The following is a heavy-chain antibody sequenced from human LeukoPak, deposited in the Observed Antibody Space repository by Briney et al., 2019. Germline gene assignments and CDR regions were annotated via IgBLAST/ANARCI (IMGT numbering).Heavy chain of an antibody. J-gene: IGHJ4*02. CDR1: GGSLSSYY. CDR3: ARTYYYDSSGYYTLEYYFVY. Sequence: TSETLSLTCTVSGGSLSSYYWSWIRQPPGQGLEWIGYIYYSGSTNYNPSLKSRVTISVDTSKNQFSLKLSSVTAADTAVYSCARTYYYDSSGYYTLEYYFVYWGQETLVTVSS. D-gene: IGHD3-22*01. V-gene: IGHV4-59*01. CDR2: IYYSGST.